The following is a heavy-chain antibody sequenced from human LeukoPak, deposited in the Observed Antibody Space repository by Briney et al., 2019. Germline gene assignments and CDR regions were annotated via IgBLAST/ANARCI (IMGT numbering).Heavy chain of an antibody. CDR1: GDSISSSTYY. V-gene: IGHV4-39*07. D-gene: IGHD1-26*01. J-gene: IGHJ3*02. CDR2: IYYSGST. CDR3: ARHSGNYYSAFDI. Sequence: PSETLSLTCTVSGDSISSSTYYWGWIRQPPGKGLEWLGTIYYSGSTFYNPSLKSRVTISVDTSKNQFSLKLSSVTAADTAVYYCARHSGNYYSAFDIWGQGTMVTVSS.